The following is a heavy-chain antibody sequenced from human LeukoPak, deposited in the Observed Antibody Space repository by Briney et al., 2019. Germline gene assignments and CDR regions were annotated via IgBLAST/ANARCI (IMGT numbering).Heavy chain of an antibody. D-gene: IGHD5-12*01. CDR3: ARGGGYASPIGY. Sequence: SETLSLTCTVSGGSISGYYWSWIRQPAGKGLEWIGYIYHSGSTNYNPSLKSRVTISVDTSKNQFSLKLSSVTAADAAVYYCARGGGYASPIGYWGQGALVTVSS. CDR2: IYHSGST. J-gene: IGHJ4*02. CDR1: GGSISGYY. V-gene: IGHV4-59*01.